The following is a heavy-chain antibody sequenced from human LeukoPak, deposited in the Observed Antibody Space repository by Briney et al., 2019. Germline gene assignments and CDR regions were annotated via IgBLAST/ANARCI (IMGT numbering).Heavy chain of an antibody. J-gene: IGHJ4*02. V-gene: IGHV4-39*01. CDR3: ARLVDDYVWGSYLGH. D-gene: IGHD3-16*02. CDR2: IYYSGST. CDR1: GGSISSSSYY. Sequence: PSETLSLTCTVSGGSISSSSYYWGWIRQPPGKGLEWIGSIYYSGSTYYNPSLKSRVTISVDTSKNQFSLKLSSVTAADTAVYYCARLVDDYVWGSYLGHWGQGTLVTVSS.